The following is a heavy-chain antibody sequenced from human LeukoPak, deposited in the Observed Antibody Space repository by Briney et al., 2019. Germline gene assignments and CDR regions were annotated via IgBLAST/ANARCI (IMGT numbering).Heavy chain of an antibody. Sequence: GGSLRLSCAASGFTFNRDWTAWVRQAPGKGLEWVANIKEDGSEKNYVDSVKGRFTISRDNSKNTLYLQMNSLRAEDTAVYYCARDTGGPWGQGTLVTVSS. D-gene: IGHD3-10*01. CDR2: IKEDGSEK. CDR1: GFTFNRDW. CDR3: ARDTGGP. V-gene: IGHV3-7*01. J-gene: IGHJ5*02.